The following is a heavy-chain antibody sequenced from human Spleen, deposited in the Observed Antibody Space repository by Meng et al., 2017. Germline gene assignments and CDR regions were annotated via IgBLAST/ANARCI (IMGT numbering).Heavy chain of an antibody. CDR3: VRSSGWVRTGFDP. J-gene: IGHJ5*02. CDR1: GGSISTSGYY. V-gene: IGHV4-39*01. D-gene: IGHD6-19*01. CDR2: IGHSGFT. Sequence: QVQLQESGPGLVRPSEALSLTCSVSGGSISTSGYYWGWIRQPPGRGLEWIGSIGHSGFTYYTPSLKSRVTVSIDTSRNQFSLEVTSVTAADTAVYYCVRSSGWVRTGFDPWGQGTLVTVSS.